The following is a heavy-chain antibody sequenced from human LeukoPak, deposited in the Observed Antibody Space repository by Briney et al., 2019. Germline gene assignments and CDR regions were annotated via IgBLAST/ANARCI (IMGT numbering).Heavy chain of an antibody. CDR2: INPNSGGT. J-gene: IGHJ6*02. Sequence: ASVKVSCKASGYTFTGYYMHWVRQAPGQGLEWMGWINPNSGGTNYAQKFQGRVTMTRDTSISTAYMELSRLRTDDTAVYYCARDLRYYYDSSGYYSPRFHYYYGMDVWGQGTTVTVSS. CDR1: GYTFTGYY. V-gene: IGHV1-2*02. D-gene: IGHD3-22*01. CDR3: ARDLRYYYDSSGYYSPRFHYYYGMDV.